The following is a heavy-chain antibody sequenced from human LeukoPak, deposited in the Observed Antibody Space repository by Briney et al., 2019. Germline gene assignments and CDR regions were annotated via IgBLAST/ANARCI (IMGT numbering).Heavy chain of an antibody. Sequence: NPSETLSLTCTVSGGSISSYYWSWIRQPPGKGLEWIGYIYYSGSTDYNPSLKSRVTISVDTSKNQFPLKLSSVTAADTAVYYCASTVVTPWWFCDLWGRGTLVTVSS. V-gene: IGHV4-59*01. J-gene: IGHJ2*01. D-gene: IGHD4-23*01. CDR3: ASTVVTPWWFCDL. CDR1: GGSISSYY. CDR2: IYYSGST.